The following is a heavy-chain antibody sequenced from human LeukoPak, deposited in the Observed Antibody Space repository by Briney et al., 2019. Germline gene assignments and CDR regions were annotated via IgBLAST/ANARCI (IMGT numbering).Heavy chain of an antibody. D-gene: IGHD2-2*01. CDR3: AKDRNIVIIPAAIEGFDY. J-gene: IGHJ4*02. CDR1: GFPFSSYG. Sequence: GGSLRLSCAASGFPFSSYGMHWVRQAPGKGLEWAAVIWNDGSKKLYADSVKGRFTISRDNHKNVVFLQMNTLRVDDTAVYYCAKDRNIVIIPAAIEGFDYWGLGTLVTVAS. CDR2: IWNDGSKK. V-gene: IGHV3-33*06.